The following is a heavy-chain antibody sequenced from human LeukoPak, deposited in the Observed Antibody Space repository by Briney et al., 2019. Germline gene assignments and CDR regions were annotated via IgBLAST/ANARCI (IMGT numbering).Heavy chain of an antibody. J-gene: IGHJ5*02. Sequence: SETLSLTCTVSGGSISSYYWSWIRQPAGKGLEWIGRIYTSGSTNYNPSLKSRVTMSVDTSKNQFSLKLSSMTAADTAVYYCARGGEYSSSSENWFDPWGQGALVTVSS. D-gene: IGHD6-6*01. CDR1: GGSISSYY. CDR2: IYTSGST. V-gene: IGHV4-4*07. CDR3: ARGGEYSSSSENWFDP.